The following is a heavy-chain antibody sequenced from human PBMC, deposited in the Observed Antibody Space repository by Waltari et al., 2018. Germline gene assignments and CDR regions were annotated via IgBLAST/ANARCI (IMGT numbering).Heavy chain of an antibody. CDR3: ASSYDSSGFAFDI. CDR1: GYSFTSYW. V-gene: IGHV5-51*03. J-gene: IGHJ3*02. CDR2: IDPGDSDT. Sequence: EVQLVQSGAEVKKPGEALMISRKGSGYSFTSYWIGRVRQMPGKGLEWMGIIDPGDSDTRYSPSIQGQVTISADKSISTAYLQWSSLKASDTAMYYCASSYDSSGFAFDIWGQGTMVTVSS. D-gene: IGHD3-22*01.